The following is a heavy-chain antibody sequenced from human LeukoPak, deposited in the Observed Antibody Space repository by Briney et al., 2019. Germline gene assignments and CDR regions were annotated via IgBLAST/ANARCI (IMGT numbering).Heavy chain of an antibody. Sequence: PSETLSLTCTVSGGSISSYYWSWIRQPPGQGLEWIGYIYYSGSTTYNPSLKSRVTISVDTSKNQFSLKLSSLTAADTAVYYCARQSTAPPLFKYYGVDVWGQGTTVIVSS. CDR1: GGSISSYY. CDR3: ARQSTAPPLFKYYGVDV. D-gene: IGHD2-21*01. J-gene: IGHJ6*02. CDR2: IYYSGST. V-gene: IGHV4-59*08.